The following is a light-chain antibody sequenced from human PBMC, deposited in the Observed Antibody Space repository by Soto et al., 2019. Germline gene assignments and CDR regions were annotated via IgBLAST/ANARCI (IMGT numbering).Light chain of an antibody. J-gene: IGLJ2*01. CDR3: SKERANTHVV. Sequence: QSVLTQPASVSGSPGQSITISCTGTSNDVGSYDLVSWYQQHPGKAPKLVIYEATQRASGISDRFSGSESGNTASLTISGLQAEDEADYYCSKERANTHVVFGGGTKLTVL. CDR2: EAT. V-gene: IGLV2-23*01. CDR1: SNDVGSYDL.